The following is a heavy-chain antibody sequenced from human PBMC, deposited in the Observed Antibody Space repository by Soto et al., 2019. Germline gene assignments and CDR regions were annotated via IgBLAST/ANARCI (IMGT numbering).Heavy chain of an antibody. V-gene: IGHV1-58*01. Sequence: MQLVQSGPEVKKPGTSVKVSCKASGFTFTSSAVQWVRQARGQRLEWIGWIVVGSGNTNYAQKFQERVTITRDMSTSTAYMELSSLRSEDTAVYYCAAGKYCGGDCYSAIWGQGTLVTVSS. CDR3: AAGKYCGGDCYSAI. CDR1: GFTFTSSA. J-gene: IGHJ4*02. CDR2: IVVGSGNT. D-gene: IGHD2-21*02.